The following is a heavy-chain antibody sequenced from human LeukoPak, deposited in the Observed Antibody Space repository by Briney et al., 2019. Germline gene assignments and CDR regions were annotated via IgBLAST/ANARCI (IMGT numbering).Heavy chain of an antibody. D-gene: IGHD2-2*02. J-gene: IGHJ4*02. Sequence: PGGSLRLSCAASGFTVSSYGMSWVRQAPGKGLEWVSTISGSGGSTYYADSVKGRFTISRDNSKNTLYLQMNSLRAEDTAVYYCAKDVSGYQLLYIDYWGQGTLVTVSS. V-gene: IGHV3-23*01. CDR1: GFTVSSYG. CDR3: AKDVSGYQLLYIDY. CDR2: ISGSGGST.